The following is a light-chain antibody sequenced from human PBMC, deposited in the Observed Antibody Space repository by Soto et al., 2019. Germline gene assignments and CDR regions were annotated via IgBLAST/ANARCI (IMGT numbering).Light chain of an antibody. CDR1: QTILSF. CDR3: QQSYDTPWT. V-gene: IGKV1-39*01. Sequence: DIQMTQSPFSLSASIGDRVTITCRASQTILSFLNWYQQRPGKAPSLLIYAAYNLDSGVPSRFSGSGSGTEFTLTISSLQPEDFATYYCQQSYDTPWTFGQGTKLEIK. CDR2: AAY. J-gene: IGKJ1*01.